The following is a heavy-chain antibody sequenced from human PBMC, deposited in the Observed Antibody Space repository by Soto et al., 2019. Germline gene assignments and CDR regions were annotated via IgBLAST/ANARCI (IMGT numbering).Heavy chain of an antibody. CDR2: INAGNGNT. CDR1: GYTFTNYA. Sequence: ASVKVSCKASGYTFTNYAMHWVRQAPGQRLEWMGWINAGNGNTKYSQKFQGRVTITRDTSASTAYMELSSLRSEDTAVYYCARQDYYDSSGYYFDYWGQGTLVTVSS. J-gene: IGHJ4*02. D-gene: IGHD3-22*01. V-gene: IGHV1-3*01. CDR3: ARQDYYDSSGYYFDY.